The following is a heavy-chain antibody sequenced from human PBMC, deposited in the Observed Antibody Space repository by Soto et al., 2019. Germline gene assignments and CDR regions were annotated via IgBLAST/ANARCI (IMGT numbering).Heavy chain of an antibody. CDR1: SGSISSPNW. V-gene: IGHV4-4*02. Sequence: QVQLQESGPGLVKPSGTLSLTCAVSSGSISSPNWWSWVRQPPGKGLEWIGEIYHSGSTRYNPSLQSRVTISVDTSKNQFSLRLTSVAAADPAVYYCASQAPYGSVRIYDYWGQGSLVTVSS. CDR3: ASQAPYGSVRIYDY. D-gene: IGHD3-10*01. CDR2: IYHSGST. J-gene: IGHJ4*02.